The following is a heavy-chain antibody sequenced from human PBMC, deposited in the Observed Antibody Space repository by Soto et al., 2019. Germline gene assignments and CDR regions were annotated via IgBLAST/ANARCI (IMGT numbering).Heavy chain of an antibody. Sequence: TLSLTCTVSGVSISSGDHYWTWIRQHPGKGLEWIGFLYSSGSASYNPSLESRVTISIDTSKNQFSLRLNSVTAADTAVYYCATGQVEIARGFVWGQGTLVTVSS. CDR2: LYSSGSA. D-gene: IGHD3-10*01. CDR3: ATGQVEIARGFV. J-gene: IGHJ4*02. V-gene: IGHV4-31*03. CDR1: GVSISSGDHY.